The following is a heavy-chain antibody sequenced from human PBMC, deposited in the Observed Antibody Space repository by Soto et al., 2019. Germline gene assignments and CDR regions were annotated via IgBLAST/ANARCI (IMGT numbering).Heavy chain of an antibody. Sequence: QVQLQESGPGLVKPSQTLSLTCSVSGDSVSSGASYWSWIRQPPGKALEWIGYTSFSGYTSYSPSLKSRVTISVDMSKSQFSLRLTSVTAADTAVYYCVRGGNPYHYATSGPGTFDKWGQGTLVSVSS. V-gene: IGHV4-30-4*01. CDR2: TSFSGYT. J-gene: IGHJ4*02. D-gene: IGHD1-26*01. CDR1: GDSVSSGASY. CDR3: VRGGNPYHYATSGPGTFDK.